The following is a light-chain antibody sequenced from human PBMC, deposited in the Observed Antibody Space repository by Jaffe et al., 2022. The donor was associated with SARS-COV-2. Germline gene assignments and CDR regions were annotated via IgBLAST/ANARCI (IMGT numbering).Light chain of an antibody. CDR1: SSNIGSNT. J-gene: IGLJ1*01. CDR3: AAWDDSLSGYV. Sequence: QSVLTQPPSASGTPGQRVTISCSGSSSNIGSNTVSWYQQLPGTAPKLLMYSNSQRPSGVPDRFSGSKSGTSASLAISGLQSEDEADYYCAAWDDSLSGYVFGAGTKVTVL. CDR2: SNS. V-gene: IGLV1-44*01.